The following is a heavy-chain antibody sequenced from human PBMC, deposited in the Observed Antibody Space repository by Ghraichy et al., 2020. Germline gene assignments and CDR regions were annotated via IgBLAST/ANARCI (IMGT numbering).Heavy chain of an antibody. V-gene: IGHV4-31*03. CDR3: ARHFYGYTPLDAFDI. J-gene: IGHJ3*02. CDR2: IYYSGST. Sequence: SETLSLTCTVSGGSISSGGYYWSWIRQHPGKGLEWIGYIYYSGSTYYNPSLKSRVTISVDTSKNQFSLKLSSVTAADTAVYYCARHFYGYTPLDAFDIWGQGTMVTVSS. CDR1: GGSISSGGYY. D-gene: IGHD2-2*02.